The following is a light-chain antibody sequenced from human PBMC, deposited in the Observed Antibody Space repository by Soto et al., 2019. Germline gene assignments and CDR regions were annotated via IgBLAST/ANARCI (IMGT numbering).Light chain of an antibody. J-gene: IGKJ1*01. CDR2: GAS. Sequence: EIVLTQSPGTLSLSPGERATLSCRASQSVSSNYLAWYQQKPGQAPRLLIYGASSRDTGIPDRFSCSGSGTEFTLTISRLEPEDFAVFYCQQYGSSPRTFGQGTKVEI. CDR3: QQYGSSPRT. V-gene: IGKV3-20*01. CDR1: QSVSSNY.